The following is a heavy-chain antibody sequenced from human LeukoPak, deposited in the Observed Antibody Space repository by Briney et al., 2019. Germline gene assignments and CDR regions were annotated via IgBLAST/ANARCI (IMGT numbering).Heavy chain of an antibody. CDR3: ARGSGRWELGGYFDY. Sequence: SETLSLTCTVSGYSISSGYYWGWIRQPPGKGLEWIGSIYHSGSTYYNPSLKSRVTISVDTSKNQFSLKLSSVTAADTAVYYCARGSGRWELGGYFDYWGQGTLVTVSS. J-gene: IGHJ4*02. CDR1: GYSISSGYY. CDR2: IYHSGST. V-gene: IGHV4-38-2*02. D-gene: IGHD1-26*01.